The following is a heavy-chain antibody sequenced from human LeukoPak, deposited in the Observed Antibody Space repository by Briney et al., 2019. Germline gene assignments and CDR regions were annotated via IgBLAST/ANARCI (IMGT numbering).Heavy chain of an antibody. J-gene: IGHJ4*02. Sequence: SETLSLTCTDSGGSIISSIYYWGWIRQPPGKGLKWIGSIYYRGSTYYNPSLKSRVTISVDTYKNQFSLKLSSGTAADTAVYYCAREFVYYYDSSGYSDYWGQGTLVTVSS. V-gene: IGHV4-39*07. CDR2: IYYRGST. D-gene: IGHD3-22*01. CDR1: GGSIISSIYY. CDR3: AREFVYYYDSSGYSDY.